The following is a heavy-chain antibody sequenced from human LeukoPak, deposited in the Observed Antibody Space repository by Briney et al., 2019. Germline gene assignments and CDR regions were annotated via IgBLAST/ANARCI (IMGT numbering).Heavy chain of an antibody. CDR3: ARDVQQLVLD. CDR1: GGSFSGYY. J-gene: IGHJ4*02. CDR2: INHSGST. V-gene: IGHV4-34*01. D-gene: IGHD6-13*01. Sequence: SETLSLTCAVYGGSFSGYYWSWIRQPPGKGLEWIGGINHSGSTNYNPSLKSRVTISVDTSKNQFSLKLSSVTAADTAVYYCARDVQQLVLDWGQGTLVTVSS.